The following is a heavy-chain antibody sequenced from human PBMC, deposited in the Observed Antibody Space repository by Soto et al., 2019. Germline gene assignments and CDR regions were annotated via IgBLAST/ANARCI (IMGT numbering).Heavy chain of an antibody. D-gene: IGHD2-15*01. CDR3: ARSRTSTRIGVVSWFDP. Sequence: QITLKESGLTLVKPTQTLTLTCTFSGFSLTTSGVGVGWIRQSPGKALEWLALIYWNDDKWYSPSLKSRLTITKDTSKNQVVLNMTNVDPVDTATYFCARSRTSTRIGVVSWFDPWGQGALVTVSS. J-gene: IGHJ5*02. CDR1: GFSLTTSGVG. CDR2: IYWNDDK. V-gene: IGHV2-5*01.